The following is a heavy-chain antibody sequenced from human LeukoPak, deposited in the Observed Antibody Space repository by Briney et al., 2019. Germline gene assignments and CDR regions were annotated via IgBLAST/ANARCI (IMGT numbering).Heavy chain of an antibody. Sequence: PGGSLRLSCAASGFTFSSYSMTWVRQAPGKGLEWVSVLYSGGSTYYADSVKGRFTVSRDNSKNTLYLQMNSLRAEDTAVYYCARSNFWSGLDVWGQGTTVTVSS. D-gene: IGHD3-3*01. CDR3: ARSNFWSGLDV. V-gene: IGHV3-66*01. CDR2: LYSGGST. CDR1: GFTFSSYS. J-gene: IGHJ6*02.